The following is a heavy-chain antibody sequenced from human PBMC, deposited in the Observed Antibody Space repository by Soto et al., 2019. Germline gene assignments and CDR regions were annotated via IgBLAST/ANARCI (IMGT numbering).Heavy chain of an antibody. CDR1: GYTFTGYY. D-gene: IGHD6-13*01. CDR2: INPNFGTT. Sequence: PVKVSCTASGYTFTGYYMHWVRQAPGQGLEWMGGINPNFGTTKYAQKFQGRVTITADESTSTAYMELSSLRSEDTAVYYCARDGKYSSSWLFDPWGQGTLVTVSS. J-gene: IGHJ5*02. V-gene: IGHV1-69*01. CDR3: ARDGKYSSSWLFDP.